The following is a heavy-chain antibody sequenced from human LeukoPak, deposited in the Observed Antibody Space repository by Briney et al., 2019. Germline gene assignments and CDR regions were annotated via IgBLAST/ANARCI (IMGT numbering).Heavy chain of an antibody. D-gene: IGHD3-16*01. Sequence: GWALRLSCVASRLSFRSYNMNGVRPAPAKGLEWVSSINRSAINIYSADSVKGRFTISRHNAKNSFYLQMNSRGAQDTAVFYCARDPEGFGATYFDHWGEGTLVTVSS. CDR3: ARDPEGFGATYFDH. CDR2: INRSAINI. CDR1: RLSFRSYN. J-gene: IGHJ4*02. V-gene: IGHV3-21*01.